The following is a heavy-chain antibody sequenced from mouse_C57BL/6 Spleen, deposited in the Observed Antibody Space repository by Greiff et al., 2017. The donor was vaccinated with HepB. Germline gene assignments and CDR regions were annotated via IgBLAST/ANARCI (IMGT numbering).Heavy chain of an antibody. D-gene: IGHD6-5*01. V-gene: IGHV5-6*01. J-gene: IGHJ4*01. Sequence: VQRVESGGDLVKPGGSLKLSCAASGFTFSSYGMSWVRQTPDKRLEWVATISSGGSYTYYPDSVKGRFTISRDNAKNTLYLQMSSLKSEDTAMYYCARQSYDYDAMDYWGQGTSVTVSS. CDR1: GFTFSSYG. CDR2: ISSGGSYT. CDR3: ARQSYDYDAMDY.